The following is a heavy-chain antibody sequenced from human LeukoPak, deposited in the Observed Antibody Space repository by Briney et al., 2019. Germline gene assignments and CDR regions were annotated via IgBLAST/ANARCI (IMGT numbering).Heavy chain of an antibody. CDR1: GGSISSGDYY. CDR3: AMSRGYFDWNNWFDP. J-gene: IGHJ5*02. Sequence: SSETLSLTCAVSGGSISSGDYYWSWIRQPPGKGLEWIGYIYYSGSTYYNPSLKSRVTISVDTSKNQFSLKLSSVTAADTAVYYCAMSRGYFDWNNWFDPWGQGTLVTVSS. D-gene: IGHD3-9*01. CDR2: IYYSGST. V-gene: IGHV4-30-4*01.